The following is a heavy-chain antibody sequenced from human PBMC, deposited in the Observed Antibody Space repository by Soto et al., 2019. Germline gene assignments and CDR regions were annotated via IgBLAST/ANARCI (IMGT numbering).Heavy chain of an antibody. Sequence: VQLQESGPGLVKPSQTLSLTCSVSGVSITSSDSYWSLIRQPPGKGLEWIGYINSSGRAYYKPALNIRVSISTHTSKNPFSLRLTSVTDADTAVYFCASFSTLGKDYGVDVWGQGTTVTVSS. CDR2: INSSGRA. J-gene: IGHJ6*02. CDR3: ASFSTLGKDYGVDV. D-gene: IGHD3-3*02. V-gene: IGHV4-30-4*01. CDR1: GVSITSSDSY.